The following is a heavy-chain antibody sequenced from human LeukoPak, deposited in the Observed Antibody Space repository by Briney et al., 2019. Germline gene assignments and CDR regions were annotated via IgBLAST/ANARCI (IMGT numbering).Heavy chain of an antibody. V-gene: IGHV3-30*18. J-gene: IGHJ4*02. CDR2: ISYDGSNK. CDR3: AKPPDSSSWYYFDY. Sequence: PGGSLRPSCAASGFTFSSYGMHWVRQAPGKGLEWVAVISYDGSNKYYADSVKGRFTISRDNSKNTLYLQMNSLRAEDTAVYHCAKPPDSSSWYYFDYWGQGTLVTVSS. CDR1: GFTFSSYG. D-gene: IGHD6-13*01.